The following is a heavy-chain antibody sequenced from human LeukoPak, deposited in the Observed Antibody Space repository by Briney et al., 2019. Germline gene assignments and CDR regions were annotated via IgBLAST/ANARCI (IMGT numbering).Heavy chain of an antibody. Sequence: GGSLRLSCAASGFTFSRYGMHWVRQAPGKGLEWVTAISYDGSNKYYADSVKGRFTISRDNSKNTLYVQMNSLRAEDTAVYYCASFIAVAGTGAFDIWGQGTMVTVSS. CDR1: GFTFSRYG. CDR3: ASFIAVAGTGAFDI. J-gene: IGHJ3*02. V-gene: IGHV3-30*04. D-gene: IGHD6-19*01. CDR2: ISYDGSNK.